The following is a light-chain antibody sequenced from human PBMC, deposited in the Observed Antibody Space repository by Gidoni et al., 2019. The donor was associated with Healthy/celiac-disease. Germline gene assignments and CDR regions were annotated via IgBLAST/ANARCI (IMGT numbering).Light chain of an antibody. Sequence: ESGMTQSRLSLPVTHGEPASISCRSSQSLLHSNGYNYLDWYLQKPGQSPQLLIYLGSNRASGVPYSFCGSGSGTDFTLNISRVEAEYVGVFYFMQALQSPTFGQGTRLEIK. V-gene: IGKV2-28*01. J-gene: IGKJ5*01. CDR1: QSLLHSNGYNY. CDR2: LGS. CDR3: MQALQSPT.